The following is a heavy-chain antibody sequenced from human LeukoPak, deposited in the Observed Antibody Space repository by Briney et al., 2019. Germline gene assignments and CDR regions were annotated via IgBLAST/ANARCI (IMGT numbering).Heavy chain of an antibody. CDR1: GFTFSDYY. CDR3: ARGRRTLDY. V-gene: IGHV3-7*01. D-gene: IGHD6-25*01. Sequence: GGSLRLSCAASGFTFSDYYMSWVRQAPGMGLEWVANIQQDGSEKYYVDSVKGRFTISRDNAKNSLYLQMNSLRAEDTAVYYCARGRRTLDYWGQGTLVTVSS. CDR2: IQQDGSEK. J-gene: IGHJ4*02.